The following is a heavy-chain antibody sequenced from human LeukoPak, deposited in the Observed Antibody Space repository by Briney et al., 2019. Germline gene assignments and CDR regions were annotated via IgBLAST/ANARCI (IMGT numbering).Heavy chain of an antibody. J-gene: IGHJ3*01. Sequence: PGGSLRLSCAASGFSFSSYAISWVRQVPGKGPEWVAIIFSDSSATYYADSVQGRFIISRDNSRNTVYLQVNSLRAGDTAVYYCAKGGARPLDDAFDLWGQGTVVTVSS. CDR2: IFSDSSAT. CDR1: GFSFSSYA. V-gene: IGHV3-23*03. CDR3: AKGGARPLDDAFDL. D-gene: IGHD1-1*01.